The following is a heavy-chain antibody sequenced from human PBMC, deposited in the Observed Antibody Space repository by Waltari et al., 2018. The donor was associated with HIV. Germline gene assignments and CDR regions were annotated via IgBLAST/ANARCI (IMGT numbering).Heavy chain of an antibody. Sequence: QLQLQESGPGLAKPSETLSLPCTVSGGSVTNYYWRWIRQPPGKGLEWIGYLYHSGSTNYNPSLKSRVTTSVDTSKNRFSLNLTSVTAADTAVYYCARHSGSMGGAFDVWGQGTMVTVSS. CDR1: GGSVTNYY. D-gene: IGHD3-10*01. J-gene: IGHJ3*01. CDR3: ARHSGSMGGAFDV. CDR2: LYHSGST. V-gene: IGHV4-59*08.